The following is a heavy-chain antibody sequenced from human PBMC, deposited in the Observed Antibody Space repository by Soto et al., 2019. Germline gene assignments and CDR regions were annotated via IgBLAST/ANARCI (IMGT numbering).Heavy chain of an antibody. CDR3: ARTRYSGYAAPFDY. Sequence: QLQLQESGSGLVKPSQTLSLTCAVSGGSISSGGYSWSWIRQPPGKGLEWIGYIYHSGSTYYNPSLKSRVTISVDRSKNQFSLKLGSVTAADTAVYYWARTRYSGYAAPFDYWGQGTLVTVSS. CDR2: IYHSGST. J-gene: IGHJ4*02. D-gene: IGHD5-12*01. CDR1: GGSISSGGYS. V-gene: IGHV4-30-2*01.